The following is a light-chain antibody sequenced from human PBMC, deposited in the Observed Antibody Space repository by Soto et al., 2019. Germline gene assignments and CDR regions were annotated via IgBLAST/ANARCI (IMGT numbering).Light chain of an antibody. Sequence: QSVLTQPPSVSGAPGQRVTISCTGSSSNIGARFDVHWYQQLPGSAPKLLIYSNNNRPSRVPDRFSVSRSATSASLAITGLQAADEADYYCQSYDSSLSAYVFGTATKVTVL. CDR3: QSYDSSLSAYV. J-gene: IGLJ1*01. CDR2: SNN. V-gene: IGLV1-40*01. CDR1: SSNIGARFD.